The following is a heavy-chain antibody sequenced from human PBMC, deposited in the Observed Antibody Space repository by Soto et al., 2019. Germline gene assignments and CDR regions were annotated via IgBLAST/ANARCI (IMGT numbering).Heavy chain of an antibody. V-gene: IGHV5-51*01. CDR1: GYNFAGYW. CDR3: ARGGVSTRTFDY. J-gene: IGHJ4*02. Sequence: GESLKLSCEGSGYNFAGYWIAWVRQMPGKGLELMGIIYPSDCDTRYRPSFQGQVTLSADKSISSAYLTWSSLRASATATFYCARGGVSTRTFDYWGQGTPVTVSS. CDR2: IYPSDCDT. D-gene: IGHD3-3*01.